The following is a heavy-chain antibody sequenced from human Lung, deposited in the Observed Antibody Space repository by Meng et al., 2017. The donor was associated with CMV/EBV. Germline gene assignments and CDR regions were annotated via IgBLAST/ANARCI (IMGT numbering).Heavy chain of an antibody. CDR1: GYTFTSYG. CDR2: ISTYNDNT. D-gene: IGHD3-22*01. J-gene: IGHJ4*02. CDR3: ARVSGHLITMILYYFDS. Sequence: ASVKVSXKASGYTFTSYGISWVRQAPGQGLEWMGWISTYNDNTNYAQKLQDRVTMTTDTSTSTAYMELRSLRSDDTAVYCCARVSGHLITMILYYFDSWGQGTLVTVSS. V-gene: IGHV1-18*01.